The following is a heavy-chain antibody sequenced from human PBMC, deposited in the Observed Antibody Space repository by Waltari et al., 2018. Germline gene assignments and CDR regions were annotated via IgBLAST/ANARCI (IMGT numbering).Heavy chain of an antibody. D-gene: IGHD3-3*01. V-gene: IGHV3-49*04. CDR1: GFKFTDYA. CDR2: IRSKAYGATP. CDR3: ARTGTAAIDYYFDH. Sequence: EVKLVESGGAVVQPGQSLRLSCAPSGFKFTDYALSWVRQAPGEGLEWVSFIRSKAYGATPEYAASVKGRFIMSRDESKAVAYLQMNSLQSDDTAVYFCARTGTAAIDYYFDHWGRGTVVTVSS. J-gene: IGHJ4*02.